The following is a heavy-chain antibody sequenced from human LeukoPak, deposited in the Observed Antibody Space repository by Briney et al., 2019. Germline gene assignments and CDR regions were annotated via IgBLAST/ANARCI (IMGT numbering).Heavy chain of an antibody. CDR2: IEQEGSEK. V-gene: IGHV3-7*01. CDR1: GFTFSRYW. CDR3: ARRGYSYGFDY. D-gene: IGHD5-18*01. J-gene: IGHJ4*02. Sequence: PGGSLRLSCAASGFTFSRYWMSWVRQSRGKGLEWVANIEQEGSEKYYVDSVKGRFTISRDNAKNSLFLQMNSLRAEDTALYYCARRGYSYGFDYWGQGTLVTVSS.